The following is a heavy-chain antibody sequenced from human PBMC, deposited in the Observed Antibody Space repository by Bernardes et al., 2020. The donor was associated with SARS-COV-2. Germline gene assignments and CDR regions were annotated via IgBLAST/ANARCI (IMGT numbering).Heavy chain of an antibody. V-gene: IGHV4-59*08. Sequence: SETLSLTCTVSGGSISSYYWSWIRQPPGKGLEWIGYIYYSGSTNYNPSLKSRVTISVDTSKNQFSLKLSSVTAADTAVYYCARLVGSSWAFDYWGQGTLVTVSS. CDR2: IYYSGST. CDR1: GGSISSYY. J-gene: IGHJ4*02. CDR3: ARLVGSSWAFDY. D-gene: IGHD1-26*01.